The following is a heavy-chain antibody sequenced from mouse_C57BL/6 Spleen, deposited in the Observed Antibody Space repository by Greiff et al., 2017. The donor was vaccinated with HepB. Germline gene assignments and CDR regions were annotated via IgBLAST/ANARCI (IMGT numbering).Heavy chain of an antibody. Sequence: QVQLQQPGAELVRPGSSVKLSCKASGYTFTSYWMHWVKQRPIQGLEWIGNIDPSDSETHYNQKFKDKATLTVDKSASTAYMQLSSLTSEDSAVYYCARGDGAMDYWGQGTSVTVSS. J-gene: IGHJ4*01. V-gene: IGHV1-52*01. CDR3: ARGDGAMDY. CDR2: IDPSDSET. CDR1: GYTFTSYW.